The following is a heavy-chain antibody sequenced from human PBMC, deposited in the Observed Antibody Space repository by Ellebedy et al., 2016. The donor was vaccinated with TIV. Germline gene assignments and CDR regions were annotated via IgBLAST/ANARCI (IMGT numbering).Heavy chain of an antibody. CDR3: AREAAGCGGDCTNWFNP. CDR1: GYTFTSYG. Sequence: ASVKVSCXASGYTFTSYGISWVRQAPGQGLEWMGWISAYNGNTNYAQKLQGRVTMTTDTSTSTAYMELRSLRSEDTAVYYCAREAAGCGGDCTNWFNPWGQGTLVTVSS. CDR2: ISAYNGNT. V-gene: IGHV1-18*01. D-gene: IGHD2-21*01. J-gene: IGHJ5*02.